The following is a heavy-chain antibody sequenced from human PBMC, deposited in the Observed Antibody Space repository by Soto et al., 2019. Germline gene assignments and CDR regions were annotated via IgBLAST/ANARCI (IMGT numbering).Heavy chain of an antibody. CDR3: ASFVVVAAAYNWFDP. V-gene: IGHV4-34*01. CDR1: GGSFSGYY. D-gene: IGHD2-15*01. J-gene: IGHJ5*02. Sequence: QVQLQQWGAGLLKPSETLSLTCAVYGGSFSGYYWSWIRQPPGKGLEWIGEINHSGSTNYNPSLKSRVTISVDTSKNQFSLKLSSVTAADTAVYYCASFVVVAAAYNWFDPWGQGTLVTVSS. CDR2: INHSGST.